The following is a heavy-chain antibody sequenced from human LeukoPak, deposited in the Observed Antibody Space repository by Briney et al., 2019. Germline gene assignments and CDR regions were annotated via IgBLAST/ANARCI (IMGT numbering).Heavy chain of an antibody. D-gene: IGHD3-22*01. CDR3: AKDKVSIYYDSSGYYFDY. CDR1: GFTFSSYA. CDR2: IPYDGRNK. J-gene: IGHJ4*02. Sequence: GGSLRLSCVASGFTFSSYAMHWVRQAPGKGLEWVAVIPYDGRNKYYADSVKGRFTISRDNSKNTLYLQMNSLRAEDTAVYYCAKDKVSIYYDSSGYYFDYWGQGTPVTVSS. V-gene: IGHV3-30*04.